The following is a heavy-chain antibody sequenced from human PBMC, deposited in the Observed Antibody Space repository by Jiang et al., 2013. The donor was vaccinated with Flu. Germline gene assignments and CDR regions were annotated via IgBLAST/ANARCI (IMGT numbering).Heavy chain of an antibody. V-gene: IGHV1-2*02. CDR3: ARDVSPKEILATLSSKPRHYLYAMDV. CDR1: GYNFRGYF. Sequence: SGAEVKKPGASVKVSCKASGYNFRGYFIHWVRQAPGQGLEWMGWFIPDSGGTNYAQKFQGRVIMTRDTSLNTAYMELSRLKSDDTAVYYCARDVSPKEILATLSSKPRHYLYAMDVWGQGTTVTVSS. J-gene: IGHJ6*02. CDR2: FIPDSGGT. D-gene: IGHD5-12*01.